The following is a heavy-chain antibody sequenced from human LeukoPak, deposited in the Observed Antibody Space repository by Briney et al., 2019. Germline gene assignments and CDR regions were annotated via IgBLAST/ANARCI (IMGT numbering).Heavy chain of an antibody. J-gene: IGHJ5*02. CDR1: GGPISRYY. CDR2: IYYSGST. Sequence: SETLSLTCTVSGGPISRYYWSWIRQPPGKGLEWIGYIYYSGSTNYNPSLKSRVTISVDTSKNQFSLKLSSVTAADTAVYYCARVGVGYGGNPSNWFDPWGQGTLVTVSS. V-gene: IGHV4-59*01. D-gene: IGHD4-23*01. CDR3: ARVGVGYGGNPSNWFDP.